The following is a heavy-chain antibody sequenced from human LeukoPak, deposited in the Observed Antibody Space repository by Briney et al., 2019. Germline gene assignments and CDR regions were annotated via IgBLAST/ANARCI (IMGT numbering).Heavy chain of an antibody. D-gene: IGHD3-10*01. V-gene: IGHV4-34*01. CDR1: GVSFSGYY. CDR2: INHGGST. CDR3: ARGLRGPRLSPGRLSSGFDY. Sequence: PSETLSLTCAVYGVSFSGYYWSWIRQPPGKGLEWIGEINHGGSTNYNPSLKSRVTISVDTSKNQFSLKPSSVTAADTAVYYCARGLRGPRLSPGRLSSGFDYWGQGTLVTVSS. J-gene: IGHJ4*02.